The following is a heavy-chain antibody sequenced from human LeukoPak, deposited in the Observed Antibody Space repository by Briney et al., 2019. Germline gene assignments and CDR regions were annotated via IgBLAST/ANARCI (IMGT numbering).Heavy chain of an antibody. Sequence: ASVKVSRKASRYTFATYGISWVRQAPGQGLEWMGWISGYNDNTNYAQKFQGRVTMTTDTSTSTAYMELRSLRSDDTAVYYCGSGWYFDYWGQGTLVTVSS. V-gene: IGHV1-18*01. CDR2: ISGYNDNT. CDR3: GSGWYFDY. D-gene: IGHD6-19*01. CDR1: RYTFATYG. J-gene: IGHJ4*02.